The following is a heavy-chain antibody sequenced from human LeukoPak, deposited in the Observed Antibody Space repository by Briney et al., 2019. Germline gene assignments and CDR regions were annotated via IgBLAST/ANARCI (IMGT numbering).Heavy chain of an antibody. CDR1: GGSISSHY. J-gene: IGHJ4*02. D-gene: IGHD2-8*01. CDR3: ARDPSAHGDFDY. CDR2: IYYSGTT. Sequence: SGTLSLTCTVSGGSISSHYWSWIRQPPGKGLEWIGYIYYSGTTNYNPSLKSRVTMSVDTSKNQFSLKLSSVTAADTAVYYCARDPSAHGDFDYWGQGTLVTVSS. V-gene: IGHV4-59*11.